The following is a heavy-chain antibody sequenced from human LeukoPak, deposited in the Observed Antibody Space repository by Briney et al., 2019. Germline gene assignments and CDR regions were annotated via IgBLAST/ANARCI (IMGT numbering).Heavy chain of an antibody. CDR3: ARAGRSFYGGSSDY. CDR2: IKQDGSEK. D-gene: IGHD4-23*01. CDR1: GFTFSSHW. Sequence: GGSLRLSCAASGFTFSSHWMSCVRQAPGKGLEWVAHIKQDGSEKQYMDFVRGRFTISRDNTKNSMYLQMDSLRDEDTAVYYCARAGRSFYGGSSDYWGQGTLVTVSS. J-gene: IGHJ4*02. V-gene: IGHV3-7*01.